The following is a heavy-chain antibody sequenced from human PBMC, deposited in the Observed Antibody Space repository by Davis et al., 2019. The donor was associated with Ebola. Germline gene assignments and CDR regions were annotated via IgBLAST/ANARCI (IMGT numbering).Heavy chain of an antibody. J-gene: IGHJ3*02. Sequence: GESLKISCAASGFTLTGYGMQWVRQAPGKGLEWVASLRYDGITKEYGDSVRGRFTISRDNSKNTLYLQMDGLRVEDTAIYYCAKDTANIWFDIWGQGTMVTVSS. CDR1: GFTLTGYG. D-gene: IGHD2-21*02. CDR2: LRYDGITK. CDR3: AKDTANIWFDI. V-gene: IGHV3-30*02.